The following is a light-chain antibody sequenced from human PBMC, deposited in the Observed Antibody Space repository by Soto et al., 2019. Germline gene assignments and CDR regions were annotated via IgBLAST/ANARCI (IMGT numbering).Light chain of an antibody. Sequence: EIVMTLSPATLSVSPGERATLSCRASQSVRTNLAWYQQKPGQAPRLLIFGASARATGIPARFSGSGSGTEFTITITSLQPEDFALYYCLQYNKGLSFGGGSKVEIK. V-gene: IGKV3-15*01. J-gene: IGKJ4*01. CDR1: QSVRTN. CDR3: LQYNKGLS. CDR2: GAS.